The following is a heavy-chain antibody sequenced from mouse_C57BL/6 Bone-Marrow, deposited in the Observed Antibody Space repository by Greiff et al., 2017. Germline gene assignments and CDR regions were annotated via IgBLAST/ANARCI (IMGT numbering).Heavy chain of an antibody. Sequence: QVQLQQSGPELVKPGASVKISCKASGYAFSSSWMNWVKQRPGKGLEWIGRIYPGDGDTNYNGKFKGKATLTADKSSSTAYMQLSSLTSEDSAVYFCARPPACHYYGSTYCWGQGTSVTVSS. CDR3: ARPPACHYYGSTYC. V-gene: IGHV1-82*01. CDR1: GYAFSSSW. J-gene: IGHJ4*01. CDR2: IYPGDGDT. D-gene: IGHD1-1*01.